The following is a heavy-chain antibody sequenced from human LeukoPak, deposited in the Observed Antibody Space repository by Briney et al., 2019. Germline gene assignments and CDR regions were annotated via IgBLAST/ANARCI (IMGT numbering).Heavy chain of an antibody. J-gene: IGHJ6*02. D-gene: IGHD3-10*01. CDR2: INSDGSST. V-gene: IGHV3-74*01. CDR1: GFTFSSYW. Sequence: GGSLRLSCAASGFTFSSYWMHWVRQAPGKGLVWVSRINSDGSSTSYADSVKGRFTISRDNAKNTLFLQMNSLRAEDTAMYYCARDYGRSRDYGMDVWGQGTTVTVSS. CDR3: ARDYGRSRDYGMDV.